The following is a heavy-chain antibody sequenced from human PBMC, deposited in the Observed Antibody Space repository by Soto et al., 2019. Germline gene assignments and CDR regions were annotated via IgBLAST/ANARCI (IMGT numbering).Heavy chain of an antibody. V-gene: IGHV4-39*01. Sequence: SETLSLTCTVSGGSISSSGYYWGWIRQPPGKGLEWIGTIYYSGSTYYNPSLKSRVTISVDTSKNQFSLKLSSVTAADTAVYYCARVYGDCFDYWGQGTLVTVSS. J-gene: IGHJ4*02. D-gene: IGHD4-17*01. CDR2: IYYSGST. CDR1: GGSISSSGYY. CDR3: ARVYGDCFDY.